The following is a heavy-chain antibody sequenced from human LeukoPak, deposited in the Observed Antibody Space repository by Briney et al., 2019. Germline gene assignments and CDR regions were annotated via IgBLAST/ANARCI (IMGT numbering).Heavy chain of an antibody. CDR1: GGSISSGGYS. CDR2: IYHSGST. D-gene: IGHD3-22*01. CDR3: ARGDSSGYYSYFDY. Sequence: SQTLSLTCAVSGGSISSGGYSWSWIRQPPGKGLEWIGYIYHSGSTYYNPSLKSRVTISVGRSKNQFSLKLSSVTAADTAVYYCARGDSSGYYSYFDYWGQGTLVTVSS. J-gene: IGHJ4*02. V-gene: IGHV4-30-2*01.